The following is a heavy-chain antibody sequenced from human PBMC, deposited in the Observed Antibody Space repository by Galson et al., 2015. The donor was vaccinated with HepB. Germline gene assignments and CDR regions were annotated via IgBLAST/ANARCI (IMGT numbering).Heavy chain of an antibody. Sequence: QSGAEVTKPGESLRISCKASGFIFTNHWITWVRQTPGKGLEWMGRIDPADSYTRYNPSFQGHVTMSVDQSPSIVYLQWSSLKASDTAIYYCARRGNSSSDGLDVWGQGATVTVSS. J-gene: IGHJ6*01. CDR1: GFIFTNHW. D-gene: IGHD5-12*01. CDR3: ARRGNSSSDGLDV. V-gene: IGHV5-10-1*01. CDR2: IDPADSYT.